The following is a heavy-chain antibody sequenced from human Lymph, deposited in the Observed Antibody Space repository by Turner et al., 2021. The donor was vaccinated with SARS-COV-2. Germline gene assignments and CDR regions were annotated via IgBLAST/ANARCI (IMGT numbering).Heavy chain of an antibody. D-gene: IGHD1-26*01. Sequence: QVQLVQSGAEVKKPGASEKVPCKAPGYTFTSYDIKWVRQATGQGLEWMGWMNPNSGNPGYAQKFQGRVTMTRNTSISTAYMELSSLRSEDTAVYYCARGRYSGGGMDVWGQGTTVTVSS. CDR1: GYTFTSYD. J-gene: IGHJ6*02. CDR3: ARGRYSGGGMDV. V-gene: IGHV1-8*02. CDR2: MNPNSGNP.